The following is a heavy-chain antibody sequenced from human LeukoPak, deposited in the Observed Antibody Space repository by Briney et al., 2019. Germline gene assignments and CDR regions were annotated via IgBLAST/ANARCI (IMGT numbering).Heavy chain of an antibody. CDR1: GFTFSSYA. Sequence: GGSLRLSCAASGFTFSSYAMSWVRQAPGKGLECVSGISGRGDNTYYADSVKGRFTISRDNSKNTLYLQMNSLRAEDTAVYYCAKDYYLGYCSSTSCYTVPGDWGQGTLVTVSS. CDR2: ISGRGDNT. D-gene: IGHD2-2*02. J-gene: IGHJ4*02. V-gene: IGHV3-23*01. CDR3: AKDYYLGYCSSTSCYTVPGD.